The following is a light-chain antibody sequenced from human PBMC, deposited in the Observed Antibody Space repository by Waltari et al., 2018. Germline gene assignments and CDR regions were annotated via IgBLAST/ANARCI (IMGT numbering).Light chain of an antibody. CDR2: GAS. CDR3: QQYNNWPRT. Sequence: EIVMTQSPATLSVSPGERATLSCRASQSVSSNLAWYQQKHGQAPRLLIYGASTRATGIPARFSGSWSGTEFTLTISSLQSEDFAVYYCQQYNNWPRTFGQGTKVEIK. CDR1: QSVSSN. J-gene: IGKJ1*01. V-gene: IGKV3-15*01.